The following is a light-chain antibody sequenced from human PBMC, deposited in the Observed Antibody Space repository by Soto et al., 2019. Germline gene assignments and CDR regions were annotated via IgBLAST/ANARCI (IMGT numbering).Light chain of an antibody. V-gene: IGLV1-44*01. J-gene: IGLJ1*01. CDR2: YDN. CDR3: AAGDDSLNGRV. Sequence: QSVLTQPPSASGTPGQRVTISCSGSNSNIGSNTVNWYQQLPGTAPKLLIYYDNLRPSGVPDRISGSKSGTSASLAISGLQSDDEADYYGAAGDDSLNGRVFGTGTKLTVL. CDR1: NSNIGSNT.